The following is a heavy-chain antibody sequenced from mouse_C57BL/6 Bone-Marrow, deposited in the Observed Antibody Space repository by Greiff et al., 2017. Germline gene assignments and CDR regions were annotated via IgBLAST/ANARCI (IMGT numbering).Heavy chain of an antibody. CDR3: ARWHYDYDGDRGFAY. D-gene: IGHD2-4*01. CDR1: GYTFTSYW. V-gene: IGHV1-53*01. J-gene: IGHJ3*01. Sequence: QVQLQQPGTELVKPGASVKLSCKASGYTFTSYWMHWVKQRPGQGLEWIGNINPSNGGTNYNEKFKSKATLTVDKSSSTAYMQLSSLTSEDSAVYYCARWHYDYDGDRGFAYWGQGTLVTVSA. CDR2: INPSNGGT.